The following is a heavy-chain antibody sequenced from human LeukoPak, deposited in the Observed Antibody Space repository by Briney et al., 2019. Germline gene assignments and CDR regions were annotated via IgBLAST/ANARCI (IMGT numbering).Heavy chain of an antibody. V-gene: IGHV4-59*01. CDR2: TYYSGST. J-gene: IGHJ4*02. D-gene: IGHD3-10*01. CDR3: AASGSGSYYGAFDY. CDR1: GGSISSYY. Sequence: KPSETLSLTCTVSGGSISSYYWSWIRQPPGKGLEWIGYTYYSGSTNYNPSLKSRVTISVDTSKNQFSLKLSSVTAADTAVYYCAASGSGSYYGAFDYWGQGTLVTVSS.